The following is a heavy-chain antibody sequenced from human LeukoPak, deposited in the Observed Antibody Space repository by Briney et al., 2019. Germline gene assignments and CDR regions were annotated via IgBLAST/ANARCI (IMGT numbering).Heavy chain of an antibody. CDR2: IYPGDSDT. V-gene: IGHV5-51*01. CDR1: GYSFTNYW. J-gene: IGHJ5*02. Sequence: GESLKISCKGSGYSFTNYWIGWVRQMPGKGLEWMGIIYPGDSDTRYSPSFQGQVTISADKSISTAYLQWSSLKASDTAMYYCARRGRWFGGTDWFDPWGQGTLVTVSS. D-gene: IGHD3-10*01. CDR3: ARRGRWFGGTDWFDP.